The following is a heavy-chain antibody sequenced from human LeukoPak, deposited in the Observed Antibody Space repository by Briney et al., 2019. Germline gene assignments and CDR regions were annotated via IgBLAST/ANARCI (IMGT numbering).Heavy chain of an antibody. CDR2: IYYSGST. J-gene: IGHJ3*02. CDR1: GGSISSSSYY. V-gene: IGHV4-39*07. CDR3: ARVVVVIKGAFDI. D-gene: IGHD3-22*01. Sequence: PSETLSLTCTVSGGSISSSSYYWGWIRQPPGKGLEWLGSIYYSGSTYYNPSLKSRVTISVDTSKNQFSLKLSSVTAADTAVYYCARVVVVIKGAFDIWGQGTMVTVSS.